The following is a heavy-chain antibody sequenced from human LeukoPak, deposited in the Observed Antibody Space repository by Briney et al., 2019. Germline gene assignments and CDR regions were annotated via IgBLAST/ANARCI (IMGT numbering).Heavy chain of an antibody. Sequence: SQTLSLTCALSGDSVSSKNAAWNWIRQSPSRGLEWLGRTYCRSKWYNDYTLSVKSRITIKSDTSKNQFSLQLNSVTPEDMAVYYCARSAGHFDYWGQGTLVTVSS. CDR3: ARSAGHFDY. CDR1: GDSVSSKNAA. J-gene: IGHJ4*02. V-gene: IGHV6-1*01. CDR2: TYCRSKWYN.